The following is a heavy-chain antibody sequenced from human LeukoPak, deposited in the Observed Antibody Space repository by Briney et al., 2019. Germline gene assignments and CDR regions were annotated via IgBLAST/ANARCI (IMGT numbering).Heavy chain of an antibody. D-gene: IGHD1-26*01. CDR3: AKDPLWTVGATGAFDI. CDR2: ISGSGGST. CDR1: GFTFSSYA. J-gene: IGHJ3*02. V-gene: IGHV3-23*01. Sequence: PGGSLGLSCAASGFTFSSYAMSWVRQAPGKGLEWVSAISGSGGSTYYADSVKGRFTISRDNSKNTLYLQMNSLRAEDTAVYYCAKDPLWTVGATGAFDIWGQGTMVTVSS.